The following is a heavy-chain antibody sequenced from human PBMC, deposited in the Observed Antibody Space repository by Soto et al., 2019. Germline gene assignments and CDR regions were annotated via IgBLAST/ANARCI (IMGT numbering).Heavy chain of an antibody. CDR3: ARTDRDFYGLDV. V-gene: IGHV3-13*05. J-gene: IGHJ6*02. Sequence: EVQLVESGGGLVQPGGSLRLSCKASGFTFRNYDMHWVRQGTGKGLEWVSGISAAGDPDYADSVEGRFTISRENAQNSFFLQMNSLRVGDTAFYYCARTDRDFYGLDVWGQGTTVIVSS. CDR1: GFTFRNYD. CDR2: ISAAGDP.